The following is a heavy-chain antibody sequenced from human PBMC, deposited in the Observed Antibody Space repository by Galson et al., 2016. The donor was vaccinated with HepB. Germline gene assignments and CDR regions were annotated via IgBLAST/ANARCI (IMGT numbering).Heavy chain of an antibody. CDR3: ARDPGLPNGMDD. V-gene: IGHV3-66*01. CDR1: GFTVSSDY. CDR2: IYSDGYT. Sequence: LRLSCAASGFTVSSDYMSWVRQAPGKGLEWVSVIYSDGYTYYVDSVKGRFSISRDNSKNTVDLQMNSLRAEDTAVYFCARDPGLPNGMDDWGQGTTVTVSS. J-gene: IGHJ6*02.